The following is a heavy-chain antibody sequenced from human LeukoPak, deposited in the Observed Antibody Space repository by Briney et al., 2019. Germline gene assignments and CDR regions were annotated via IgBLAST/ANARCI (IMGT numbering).Heavy chain of an antibody. D-gene: IGHD7-27*01. V-gene: IGHV3-23*01. CDR1: GFTFRSYS. CDR2: ISGTGGST. Sequence: GGSLRLSCAASGFTFRSYSMNWVRQAPGKGLEWVSAISGTGGSTYYADSVKGRFTISRDNSKNTLYLQMNSLRAEDTAVYYCAKVPRPGYYYYGMDVWGQGTTVTVSS. CDR3: AKVPRPGYYYYGMDV. J-gene: IGHJ6*02.